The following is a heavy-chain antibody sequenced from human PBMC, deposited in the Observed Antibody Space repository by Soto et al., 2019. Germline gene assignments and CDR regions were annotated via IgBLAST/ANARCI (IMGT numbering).Heavy chain of an antibody. V-gene: IGHV3-30-3*01. Sequence: QVQLVESGGGVVQPGRSLRLSCAASGFTFSSYAMHWVRQAPGKGLEWVAVISYDGSNKYYADSVKGRFTISRDNSKNTLYLQMNSLRAEDTAVYYCAAAVAGTLSDYYSGMDVWGQGTTVTVSS. CDR1: GFTFSSYA. D-gene: IGHD6-19*01. CDR2: ISYDGSNK. J-gene: IGHJ6*02. CDR3: AAAVAGTLSDYYSGMDV.